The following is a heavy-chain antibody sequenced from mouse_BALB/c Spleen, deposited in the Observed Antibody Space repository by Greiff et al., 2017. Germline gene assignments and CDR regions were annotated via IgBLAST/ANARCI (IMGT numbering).Heavy chain of an antibody. D-gene: IGHD4-1*01. Sequence: EVHLVESGPELVKPGASVKISCKASGYTFTDYNMHWVKQSHGKSLEWIGYIYPYNGGTGYNQKFKSKATLTVDNSSSTAYMELRSLTSEDSAVYYCAKLGQRVYAMDYWGQGTSVTVSS. CDR1: GYTFTDYN. CDR3: AKLGQRVYAMDY. CDR2: IYPYNGGT. J-gene: IGHJ4*01. V-gene: IGHV1S29*02.